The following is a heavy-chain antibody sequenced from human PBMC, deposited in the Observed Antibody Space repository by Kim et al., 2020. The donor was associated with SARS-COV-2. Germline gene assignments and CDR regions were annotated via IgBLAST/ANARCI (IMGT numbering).Heavy chain of an antibody. V-gene: IGHV4-39*01. CDR2: IYYSGST. J-gene: IGHJ3*02. CDR3: ARRTGSEGAFDI. CDR1: GGSISSSSYY. Sequence: ETLSLTCTVSGGSISSSSYYWGWIRQPPGKGLEWIGSIYYSGSTYYNPSLKSRVTISVDTSKNQFSLKLSSVTAADTAVYYCARRTGSEGAFDIWGQGT. D-gene: IGHD3-10*01.